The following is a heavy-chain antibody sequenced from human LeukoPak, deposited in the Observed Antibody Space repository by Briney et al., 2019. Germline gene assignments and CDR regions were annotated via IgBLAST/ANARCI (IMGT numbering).Heavy chain of an antibody. CDR2: ISSTSSYI. J-gene: IGHJ4*02. D-gene: IGHD6-19*01. CDR1: GFTFSTYS. V-gene: IGHV3-21*01. Sequence: GESLRLSCAASGFTFSTYSMNWVRQAPGKGLEWVSSISSTSSYIYYADSVKGRLTISRDNAQKSLYLQMNSLRAEDTAVYYCAGVGYSSGWYFDYWGQGTLVTVSS. CDR3: AGVGYSSGWYFDY.